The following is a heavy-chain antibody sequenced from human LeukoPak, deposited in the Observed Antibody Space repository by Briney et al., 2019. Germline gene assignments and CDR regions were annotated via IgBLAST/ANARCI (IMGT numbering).Heavy chain of an antibody. D-gene: IGHD3-3*01. V-gene: IGHV3-7*01. CDR2: IKQDGSEK. CDR3: ARGPAGYDFWSGYYTEIYFDY. CDR1: GFTFSSYW. Sequence: PGGSLRLSCAASGFTFSSYWMSWVRQAPGKGLEWVANIKQDGSEKYYVDSVKGRFTISRDNAKNSLYLQTNSLRAEDTAVYYCARGPAGYDFWSGYYTEIYFDYWGQGTLVTVSS. J-gene: IGHJ4*02.